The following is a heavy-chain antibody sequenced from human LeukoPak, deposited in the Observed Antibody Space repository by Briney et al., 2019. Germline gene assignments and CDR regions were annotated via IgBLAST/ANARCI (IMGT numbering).Heavy chain of an antibody. V-gene: IGHV1-69*04. Sequence: SVKVSCKASGGTFSSYAISWVRQAPGQGLEWMGRIIPILGIANYAQKFQGRVTITADKSTSTAYMELSSLRSEDTAEYYCALLYYYDSSGQAGWGQGTLVTVSS. J-gene: IGHJ4*02. CDR3: ALLYYYDSSGQAG. CDR1: GGTFSSYA. CDR2: IIPILGIA. D-gene: IGHD3-22*01.